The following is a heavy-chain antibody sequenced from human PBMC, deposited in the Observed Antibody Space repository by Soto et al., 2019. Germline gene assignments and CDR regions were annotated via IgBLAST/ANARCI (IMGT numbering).Heavy chain of an antibody. CDR1: GGSFTNYY. D-gene: IGHD3-10*01. Sequence: PSETLSLTCTVSGGSFTNYYWSWIRQPPGRGLEWIGYIYNTGSTNYNPPLKSRVTISVDTSKNQFSLKLSSVTAADTAVYYCASRNYYGSGSYHYYFDYWGQGTLVTVSS. J-gene: IGHJ4*02. V-gene: IGHV4-59*08. CDR2: IYNTGST. CDR3: ASRNYYGSGSYHYYFDY.